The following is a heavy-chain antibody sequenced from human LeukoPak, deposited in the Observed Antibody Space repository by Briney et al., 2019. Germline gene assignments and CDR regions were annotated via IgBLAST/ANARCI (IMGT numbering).Heavy chain of an antibody. V-gene: IGHV4-59*01. CDR3: ARDTRSFKLELRHGYYGMDV. CDR2: IYYSGST. J-gene: IGHJ6*02. D-gene: IGHD1-7*01. CDR1: GGSISSYY. Sequence: SETLSLTCTVSGGSISSYYWSWIRQPPGKGLEWIGYIYYSGSTNYNPSLKSRVTISVDTSKNQFSLKLSSVTAADTAVYYCARDTRSFKLELRHGYYGMDVWGQGTTVTVSS.